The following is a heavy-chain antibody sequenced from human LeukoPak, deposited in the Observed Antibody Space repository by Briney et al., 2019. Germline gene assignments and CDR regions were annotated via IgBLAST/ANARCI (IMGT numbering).Heavy chain of an antibody. CDR2: IYYSGST. CDR3: ARLIQYYYDSSGSPPYFDY. V-gene: IGHV4-59*08. CDR1: GGSISSYY. J-gene: IGHJ4*02. D-gene: IGHD3-22*01. Sequence: ASETLSLTCTVSGGSISSYYWSWIRQPPGKGLEWIGYIYYSGSTNYNPSLKSRVTISVDTSKNQFSLKLSSVTAADTAVYYCARLIQYYYDSSGSPPYFDYWGQGTLVTVSS.